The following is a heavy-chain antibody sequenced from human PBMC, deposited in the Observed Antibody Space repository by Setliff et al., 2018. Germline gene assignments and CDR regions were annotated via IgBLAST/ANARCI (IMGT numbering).Heavy chain of an antibody. J-gene: IGHJ6*02. CDR1: GGSLSNYY. Sequence: SETLSLTCTVYGGSLSNYYWSWIRQPPGKGLEWIVEINHSGSTNYNPSLKGRVTISVDTSKKQFSLTLRYVTAADTAVYYCARLSWNGLRYYGLDVWGQGTTVTVSS. D-gene: IGHD3-3*01. CDR2: INHSGST. V-gene: IGHV4-34*01. CDR3: ARLSWNGLRYYGLDV.